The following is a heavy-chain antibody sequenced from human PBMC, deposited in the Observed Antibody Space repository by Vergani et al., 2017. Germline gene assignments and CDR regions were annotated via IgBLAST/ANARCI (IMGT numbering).Heavy chain of an antibody. CDR2: INAGNGNT. J-gene: IGHJ4*02. Sequence: QVQLVQSGAEVKKPGASVKVSCKASGYTFTSYAMHWVRQAPGQRLEWMGWINAGNGNTKYSQKFQGRVTITRDTSASTAYMELSSLRSEDTAVYYCARTPYYYDSSGDQDHWGQGTLVTVSS. CDR3: ARTPYYYDSSGDQDH. D-gene: IGHD3-22*01. CDR1: GYTFTSYA. V-gene: IGHV1-3*01.